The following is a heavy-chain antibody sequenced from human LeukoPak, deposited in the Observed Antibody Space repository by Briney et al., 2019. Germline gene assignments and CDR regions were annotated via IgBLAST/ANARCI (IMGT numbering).Heavy chain of an antibody. J-gene: IGHJ5*02. CDR1: GLTFKNYW. CDR3: ARVHDYGDLWVWFDP. D-gene: IGHD4-17*01. CDR2: INQDASEK. Sequence: HPGGSLRLSCAASGLTFKNYWMTWVRQAPGKGLEWVANINQDASEKFYVDSVKGRFTISRDNAKNSLYLQMNSLRVEDTAVYYCARVHDYGDLWVWFDPWGQGTLVTVSS. V-gene: IGHV3-7*04.